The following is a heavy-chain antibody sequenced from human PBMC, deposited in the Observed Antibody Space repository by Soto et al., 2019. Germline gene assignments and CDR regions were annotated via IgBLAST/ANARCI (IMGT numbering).Heavy chain of an antibody. J-gene: IGHJ4*02. CDR2: ISGSGGST. D-gene: IGHD6-13*01. CDR3: AKSRRHYSSSYY. CDR1: GFTFSSYA. Sequence: PGGSLRLSCAAPGFTFSSYAMSWVRQAPGKGLEWVSAISGSGGSTYYADSVKGRFTISRDNSKNTLYLQMNSLRAEDTAVYYCAKSRRHYSSSYYWGQGTLVTVSS. V-gene: IGHV3-23*01.